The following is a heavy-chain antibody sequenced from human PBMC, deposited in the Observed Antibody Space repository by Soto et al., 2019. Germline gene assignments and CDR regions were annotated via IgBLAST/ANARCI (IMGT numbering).Heavy chain of an antibody. V-gene: IGHV4-30-4*01. CDR2: IYSSGST. D-gene: IGHD5-12*01. J-gene: IGHJ5*02. CDR1: GGSISSGDYY. Sequence: QVQLQESGPGLVKPSQTLSLTCTVSGGSISSGDYYWSWIRQPPGKGLEWIGYIYSSGSTYYNTSLESRVSISLDTSKKRVSLNLSSVTAADTAIYYCARVGGYDHWFDPWGQGTLVTVSS. CDR3: ARVGGYDHWFDP.